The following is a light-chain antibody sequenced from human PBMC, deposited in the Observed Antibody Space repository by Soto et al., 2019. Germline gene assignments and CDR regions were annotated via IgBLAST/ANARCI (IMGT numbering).Light chain of an antibody. J-gene: IGLJ1*01. CDR1: SSDVGGYNY. CDR2: GVS. Sequence: QSALTQPASVSGSPGQSITISCTGTSSDVGGYNYVSWYQQHPGKAPKLVIYGVSYRPSGVSNRFSGAKSGSTASLTISGLRTEDEANYYCSSYTGTSTQVFGTGTKLTVL. CDR3: SSYTGTSTQV. V-gene: IGLV2-14*01.